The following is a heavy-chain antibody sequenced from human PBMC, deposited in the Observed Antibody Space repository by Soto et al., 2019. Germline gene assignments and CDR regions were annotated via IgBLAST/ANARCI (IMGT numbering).Heavy chain of an antibody. CDR3: AKPAGYSSSWYLNPPNY. V-gene: IGHV3-23*01. Sequence: EVQLLESGGGLVQPGGSLRLSCAASGFTFSSYAMSWVRQAPGKGLEWVSAISGSGGSTYYADSVKGRFTISRDNSKNTLYLQMNSPRAEDTAVYYCAKPAGYSSSWYLNPPNYWGQGTLVTVSS. J-gene: IGHJ4*02. CDR1: GFTFSSYA. CDR2: ISGSGGST. D-gene: IGHD6-13*01.